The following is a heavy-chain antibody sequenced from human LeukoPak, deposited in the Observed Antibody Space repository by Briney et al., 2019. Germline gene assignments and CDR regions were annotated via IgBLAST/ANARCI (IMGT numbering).Heavy chain of an antibody. Sequence: GGSLRLSCAASGFNFNTYTMNWVRQAPGTGLEWVSSISSRSSYTYYSDSVKGRFTISRDNAKNSLYLQMNSLRAEDTAVYYCARDSVGVSGSFASFDIWGQGTMVTVSS. CDR3: ARDSVGVSGSFASFDI. V-gene: IGHV3-21*01. CDR2: ISSRSSYT. J-gene: IGHJ3*02. CDR1: GFNFNTYT. D-gene: IGHD3-16*01.